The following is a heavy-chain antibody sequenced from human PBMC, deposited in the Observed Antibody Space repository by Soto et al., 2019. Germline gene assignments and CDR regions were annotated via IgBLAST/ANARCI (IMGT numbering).Heavy chain of an antibody. CDR3: ESNVAADAALDV. Sequence: PSETXSLACSFSVFSIIIGCYSWTWIRQPPGKGLEWIGYIYHSGNTYYNPSLKSRVTISGDRSKNQFTLNLSSVTAADTAVYYCESNVAADAALDVWGQGTMVTVSS. V-gene: IGHV4-30-2*01. CDR1: VFSIIIGCYS. CDR2: IYHSGNT. J-gene: IGHJ3*01. D-gene: IGHD2-15*01.